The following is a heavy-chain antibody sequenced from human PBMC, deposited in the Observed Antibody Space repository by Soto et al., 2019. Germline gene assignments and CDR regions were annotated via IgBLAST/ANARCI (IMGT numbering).Heavy chain of an antibody. Sequence: SETLSLTCAVSGYSISSGYHWGWVRQPPGKALEWIGSFYHGGSTYYNPSLKSRVTISVDTSKNQFSLELSSVTAADTAVYSCARPGVAASGHYFDYWGQGTLVTVSS. CDR3: ARPGVAASGHYFDY. D-gene: IGHD6-13*01. V-gene: IGHV4-38-2*01. J-gene: IGHJ4*02. CDR1: GYSISSGYH. CDR2: FYHGGST.